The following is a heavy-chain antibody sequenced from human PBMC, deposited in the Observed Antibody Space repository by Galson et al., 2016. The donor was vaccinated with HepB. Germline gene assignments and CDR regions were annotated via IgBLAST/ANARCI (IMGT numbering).Heavy chain of an antibody. Sequence: RLSCAASGFTFGNYWMSWVRQGPGKGLEWVGNIKDDGSEKNYVESVKGRFTISRDNAKNSLYLQMNSLRVEDTAVYYCTRDFGYSNYDWGQGTLVTVSS. V-gene: IGHV3-7*01. D-gene: IGHD6-13*01. CDR2: IKDDGSEK. CDR1: GFTFGNYW. J-gene: IGHJ4*02. CDR3: TRDFGYSNYD.